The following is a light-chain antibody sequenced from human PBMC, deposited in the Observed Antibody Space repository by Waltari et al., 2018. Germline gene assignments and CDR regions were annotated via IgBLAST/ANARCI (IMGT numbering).Light chain of an antibody. V-gene: IGKV3-11*01. J-gene: IGKJ1*01. CDR1: QSVSSN. CDR2: DAS. Sequence: PGERATLSCRASQSVSSNLAWYQQKPGQAPRLLIYDASNRATGIPARFSGSGSGTDFTLTISSLEPEDFAVYYCQQRSNWPPTFGQGTKVEIK. CDR3: QQRSNWPPT.